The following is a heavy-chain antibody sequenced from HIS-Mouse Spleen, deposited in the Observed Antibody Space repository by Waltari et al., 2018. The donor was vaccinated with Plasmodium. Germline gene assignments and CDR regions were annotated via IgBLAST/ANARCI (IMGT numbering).Heavy chain of an antibody. V-gene: IGHV4-38-2*02. CDR1: GYSISSGYY. CDR3: ARVVVGPNIAVADDAFDI. Sequence: QVQLQESGPGLVKPSETLSLTCTVSGYSISSGYYWGWIRQPPGKGLEWIGSIYHSGRTDYNPSLKSRVTISVDTSKNQFSLKLSSVTAADTAVYYCARVVVGPNIAVADDAFDIWGQGTMVTVSS. CDR2: IYHSGRT. J-gene: IGHJ3*02. D-gene: IGHD6-19*01.